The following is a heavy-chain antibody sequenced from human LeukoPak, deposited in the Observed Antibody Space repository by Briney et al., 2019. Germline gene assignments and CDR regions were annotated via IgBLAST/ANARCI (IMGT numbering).Heavy chain of an antibody. D-gene: IGHD2-15*01. J-gene: IGHJ4*02. V-gene: IGHV3-53*01. CDR1: GFTVSSNY. CDR2: IYSGGST. CDR3: AKDLRCTDGSCKYFES. Sequence: PGGSLRLSCAASGFTVSSNYMSWVRQAPGKGLEWVSVIYSGGSTYYADSVKGRFTISRDNSKNTLYLQMNSLRAEDTALYYCAKDLRCTDGSCKYFESWGQGTLVTVSS.